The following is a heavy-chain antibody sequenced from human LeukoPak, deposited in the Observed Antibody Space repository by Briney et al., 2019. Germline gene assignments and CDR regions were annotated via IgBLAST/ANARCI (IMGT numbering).Heavy chain of an antibody. V-gene: IGHV3-21*01. D-gene: IGHD1-26*01. CDR1: GFTFSSYS. CDR3: ARHSGTYYSSGPLDY. Sequence: GGSLRLSCAASGFTFSSYSMDWVRQALGKGLEWVSYISSGSDDIYYADSVKGRFTISRDNAKNSLYLQMNSLRAEDTAVYYCARHSGTYYSSGPLDYWGQGTLVTVSS. CDR2: ISSGSDDI. J-gene: IGHJ4*02.